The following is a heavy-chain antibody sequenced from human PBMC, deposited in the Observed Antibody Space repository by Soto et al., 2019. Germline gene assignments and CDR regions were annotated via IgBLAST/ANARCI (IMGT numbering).Heavy chain of an antibody. CDR2: ISGTGGGT. CDR3: AKRAFYGSGIPNYYGMDV. V-gene: IGHV3-23*01. CDR1: GFSFSNYA. Sequence: EVHLLESGGGLVQPGGSLRLSCAASGFSFSNYAMTWVRQAPGKGLEWVSVISGTGGGTNNADSAKGRFTTSRDNSKNTLYLQINSLRAEDTAVYSCAKRAFYGSGIPNYYGMDVWGQGTAVTVSS. D-gene: IGHD3-10*01. J-gene: IGHJ6*02.